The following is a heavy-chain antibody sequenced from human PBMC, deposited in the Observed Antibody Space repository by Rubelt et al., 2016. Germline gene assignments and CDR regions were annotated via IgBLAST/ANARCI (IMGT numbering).Heavy chain of an antibody. CDR1: GGSISSSSYY. V-gene: IGHV4-39*01. CDR3: ARVLVSGYDSGY. D-gene: IGHD5-12*01. J-gene: IGHJ4*02. Sequence: QQQLQESGPGLVKPSETLSLTCTVSGGSISSSSYYWGWIRQPPGKGLEWIGNIYYSGSTYYNPSLKSRVTISVDTSTNQFSLKLISVTAADTAVDYGARVLVSGYDSGYWGQGTLVTVSS. CDR2: IYYSGST.